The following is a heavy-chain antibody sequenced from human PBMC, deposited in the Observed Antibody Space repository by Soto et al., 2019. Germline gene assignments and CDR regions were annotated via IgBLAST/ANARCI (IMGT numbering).Heavy chain of an antibody. D-gene: IGHD3-22*01. CDR1: GYTFTSYY. CDR2: INPSGGST. J-gene: IGHJ3*02. CDR3: ARTYYDSSGYYFERGPNDAFDI. Sequence: VASVKVSCKASGYTFTSYYMHWVRQAPGQGLEWMGIINPSGGSTSYAQKFQGRVTMTRDTSTSTVYMELSSLRSEDTAVYYCARTYYDSSGYYFERGPNDAFDIWGQGTMVTVSS. V-gene: IGHV1-46*01.